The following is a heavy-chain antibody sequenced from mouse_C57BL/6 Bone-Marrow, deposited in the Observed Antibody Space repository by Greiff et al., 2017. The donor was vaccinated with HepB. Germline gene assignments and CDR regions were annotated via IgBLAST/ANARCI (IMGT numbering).Heavy chain of an antibody. CDR2: IYPGDGDN. J-gene: IGHJ3*01. CDR3: ARSLYGINAY. Sequence: VKVVESGPELVKPGASVKISCKASGYAFSSSWMNWVKQRPGKGLEWIGRIYPGDGDNNYNGKFKGKATLTADKSSSTAYMQLSSLTSEDSAVYFCARSLYGINAYWGQGTLVTVSA. CDR1: GYAFSSSW. V-gene: IGHV1-82*01. D-gene: IGHD2-1*01.